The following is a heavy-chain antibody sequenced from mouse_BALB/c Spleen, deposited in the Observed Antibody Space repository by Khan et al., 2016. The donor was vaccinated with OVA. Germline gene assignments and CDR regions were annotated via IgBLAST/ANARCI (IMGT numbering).Heavy chain of an antibody. J-gene: IGHJ2*01. CDR2: IWAGGSK. V-gene: IGHV2-9*02. Sequence: QVQLKQSGPGLVAPSQSLSITCTVSGFSLTSYGVHWVRQPPGKGLEWLGVIWAGGSKNSYSALMSRLSISKDNSKSQVFLNMNILQTDVTAMYYCARLEDKWGQGTTLTVSS. CDR1: GFSLTSYG. CDR3: ARLEDK.